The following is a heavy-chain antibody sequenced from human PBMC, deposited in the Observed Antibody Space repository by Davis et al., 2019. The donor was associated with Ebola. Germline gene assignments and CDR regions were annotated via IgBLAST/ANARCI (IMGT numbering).Heavy chain of an antibody. Sequence: GESLKISCAASGFTFSSYAMHWVRQAPGKGLEWVAVISYDGSNKYYADSVKGRFTISRDNSKNMVYLQMNSLRAEDTAVYYCARDSRGGGVTSKQLQHWGQGTLVTVSS. V-gene: IGHV3-30-3*01. CDR3: ARDSRGGGVTSKQLQH. J-gene: IGHJ1*01. D-gene: IGHD2-8*02. CDR1: GFTFSSYA. CDR2: ISYDGSNK.